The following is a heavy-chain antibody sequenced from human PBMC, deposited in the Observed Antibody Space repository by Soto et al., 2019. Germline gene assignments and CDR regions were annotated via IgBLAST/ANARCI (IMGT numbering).Heavy chain of an antibody. J-gene: IGHJ6*03. V-gene: IGHV1-2*04. CDR1: GYTFADYY. CDR3: ARESDVGVRGIFYMDV. CDR2: INPNSGGA. D-gene: IGHD3-10*01. Sequence: ASVKVSCKASGYTFADYYIHWVRQAPGQGLEWMGWINPNSGGASYAQKFQGWVTMTRDTSISTAYMELSRLKYDDTAVYYCARESDVGVRGIFYMDVWGKGTAVTVSS.